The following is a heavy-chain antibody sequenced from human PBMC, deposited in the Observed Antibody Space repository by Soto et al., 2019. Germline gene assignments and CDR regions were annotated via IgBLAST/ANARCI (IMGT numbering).Heavy chain of an antibody. CDR1: GFSLSTSGVG. D-gene: IGHD3-10*01. J-gene: IGHJ6*03. CDR2: IYWDDDK. V-gene: IGHV2-5*02. CDR3: AHERFGEPYYYYMAV. Sequence: QITLKESGPTLVKPTQTLTLTCTFSGFSLSTSGVGVGWIRQPPGKALEWLALIYWDDDKRYSPSLKSRLTITKDTSKNQVVHKRTNMHPVDTATYYCAHERFGEPYYYYMAVWGKGTTVTVSS.